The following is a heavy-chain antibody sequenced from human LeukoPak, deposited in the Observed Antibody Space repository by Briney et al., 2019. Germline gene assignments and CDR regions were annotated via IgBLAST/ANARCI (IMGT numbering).Heavy chain of an antibody. J-gene: IGHJ4*02. CDR1: GGSISSSSYY. CDR3: ARMAWLQPFDY. Sequence: SETLSLTCTVSGGSISSSSYYWGWIRQPPGKGLEWIGSIYYSGSTYYNPSLKSRVTISVDTSKNQFSLKLSSVTAADTAVYYCARMAWLQPFDYWGQGTLVTVSS. V-gene: IGHV4-39*07. D-gene: IGHD5-24*01. CDR2: IYYSGST.